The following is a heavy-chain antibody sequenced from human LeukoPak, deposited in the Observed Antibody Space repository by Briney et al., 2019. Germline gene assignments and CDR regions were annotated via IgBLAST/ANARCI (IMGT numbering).Heavy chain of an antibody. CDR3: ARDTIYPAWFKYNWFDP. V-gene: IGHV4-4*07. Sequence: SETLSLTCTVSGGSLSSYYWSWIRQPAGKGLEWIGRIYTSGSTNYNPSLKSQVTMSVDTSKNQFSLKLSSVTAADTAVYYCARDTIYPAWFKYNWFDPWGQGTLVTVSS. CDR1: GGSLSSYY. D-gene: IGHD3-9*01. CDR2: IYTSGST. J-gene: IGHJ5*02.